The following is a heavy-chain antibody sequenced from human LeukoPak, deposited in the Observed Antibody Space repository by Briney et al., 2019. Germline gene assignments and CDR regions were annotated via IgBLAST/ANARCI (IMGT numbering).Heavy chain of an antibody. J-gene: IGHJ6*03. V-gene: IGHV4-39*07. CDR1: GGSISSSSYY. D-gene: IGHD6-13*01. CDR2: IYYSGST. CDR3: ARTTEAHSWRTRYYDYYMDV. Sequence: SETLSLTCTVSGGSISSSSYYWGWIRQPPGKGLEWIGSIYYSGSTYYNPSLKSRVTISVDTSKNQFSLKLSSVTAADTAVYYCARTTEAHSWRTRYYDYYMDVWGKGTTLTVSS.